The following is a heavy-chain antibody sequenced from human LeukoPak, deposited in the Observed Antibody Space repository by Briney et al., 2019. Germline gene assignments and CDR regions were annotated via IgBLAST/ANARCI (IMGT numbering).Heavy chain of an antibody. CDR3: ARPRMAAAGPNWFDP. Sequence: ASVKVSCKASGYTFTSYGISWVRQAPGQGLEWMGWINPNSGGTNYAQKFQGRVTMTRDTSISTAYMELSRLRSDDTAVYYCARPRMAAAGPNWFDPWGQGTLVTVSS. CDR2: INPNSGGT. J-gene: IGHJ5*02. CDR1: GYTFTSYG. V-gene: IGHV1-2*02. D-gene: IGHD6-13*01.